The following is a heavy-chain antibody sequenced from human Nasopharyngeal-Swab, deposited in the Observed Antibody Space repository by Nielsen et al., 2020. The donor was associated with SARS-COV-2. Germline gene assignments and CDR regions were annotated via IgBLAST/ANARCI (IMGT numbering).Heavy chain of an antibody. CDR1: GFTVSSNY. V-gene: IGHV3-53*01. J-gene: IGHJ4*02. Sequence: GGSLRLSCAASGFTVSSNYMSWVRQAPGKGLEWVSVIYSGGSTYYADSVKGRFTISRDNSKNTLYLQMNSLRAEDTAVYYCARVEIAAAGTGNFDYWGQGTLVTVSS. CDR2: IYSGGST. D-gene: IGHD6-13*01. CDR3: ARVEIAAAGTGNFDY.